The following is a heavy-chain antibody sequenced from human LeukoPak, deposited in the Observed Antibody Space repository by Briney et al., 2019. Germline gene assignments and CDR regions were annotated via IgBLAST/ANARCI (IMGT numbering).Heavy chain of an antibody. D-gene: IGHD6-19*01. V-gene: IGHV1-2*02. CDR1: GYTFTGYY. CDR2: INPNSGGT. J-gene: IGHJ4*02. Sequence: ASVKVSCKASGYTFTGYYMHWVRQAPGQGLEWMGWINPNSGGTNYAQKFQGRVTMTRDTSISTAHMELSRLRSDDTAVYYCARDYSSGWHDLDYWGRGTLVTVSS. CDR3: ARDYSSGWHDLDY.